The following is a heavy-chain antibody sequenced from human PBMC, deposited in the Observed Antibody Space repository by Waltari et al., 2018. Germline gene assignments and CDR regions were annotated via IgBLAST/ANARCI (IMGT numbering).Heavy chain of an antibody. CDR1: GGSISSYY. CDR3: ARGHWLDSWYYMDV. V-gene: IGHV4-59*01. D-gene: IGHD6-13*01. CDR2: IYYSGST. J-gene: IGHJ6*03. Sequence: QVQLQESGPGLVKPSETLSLTCTVSGGSISSYYWSWIRQPPGKGLEWIGYIYYSGSTNHNPALKSRVTISVDTSKNQFSLKLSSVTAADTAVYYCARGHWLDSWYYMDVWGKGTTVTVSS.